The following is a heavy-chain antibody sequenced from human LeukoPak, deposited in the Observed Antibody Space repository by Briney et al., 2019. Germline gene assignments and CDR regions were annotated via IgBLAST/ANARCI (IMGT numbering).Heavy chain of an antibody. V-gene: IGHV3-20*04. Sequence: GGSLRLSCAASGFTFDDYGMSWVRQAPGKGLEWVSGINWNGGSTGYADSVKGRFTISRDNAKNSLYLQMNSLRDEDTAVYYCARDPYSGGYGAYYYYYMDVWGKGTTVTVSS. D-gene: IGHD6-19*01. CDR1: GFTFDDYG. CDR3: ARDPYSGGYGAYYYYYMDV. J-gene: IGHJ6*03. CDR2: INWNGGST.